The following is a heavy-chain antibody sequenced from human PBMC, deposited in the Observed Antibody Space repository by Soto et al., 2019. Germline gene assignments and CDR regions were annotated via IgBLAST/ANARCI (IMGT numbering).Heavy chain of an antibody. CDR2: IYPGDSDT. Sequence: GESLKISCKGSGYSFTSYWIGWVRQMSGKGLEWMGIIYPGDSDTRYSPSFQGQVTISADKSISTAYLQWSSLKASDTAMYYCARKTYYYDSSGSYDAFDIWGQGTMVTVSS. D-gene: IGHD3-22*01. V-gene: IGHV5-51*01. CDR1: GYSFTSYW. J-gene: IGHJ3*02. CDR3: ARKTYYYDSSGSYDAFDI.